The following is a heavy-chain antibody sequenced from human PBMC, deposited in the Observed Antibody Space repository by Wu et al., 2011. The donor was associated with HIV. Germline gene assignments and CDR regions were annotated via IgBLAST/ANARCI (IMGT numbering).Heavy chain of an antibody. V-gene: IGHV1-2*02. CDR2: INPNSGGT. CDR1: GYTFVGYN. J-gene: IGHJ4*02. CDR3: ARVEARDFWSGYYTFDY. D-gene: IGHD3-3*01. Sequence: QVQLVQSGAEVKEPGASMKVACKASGYTFVGYNIHWVRQVPGQGLEWMGWINPNSGGTNYAQKFQGGVTMTRDTSISTAYMELSSLRSDDTAVYYCARVEARDFWSGYYTFDYWGQGSLVTVSS.